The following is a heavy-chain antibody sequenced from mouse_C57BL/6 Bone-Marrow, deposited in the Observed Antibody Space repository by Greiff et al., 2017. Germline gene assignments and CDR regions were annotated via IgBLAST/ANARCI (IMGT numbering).Heavy chain of an antibody. J-gene: IGHJ2*01. CDR2: ISSGGSYT. Sequence: EVKLVESGGDLVKPGGSLKLSCAASGFTFSSYGMSWVRQTPDKRLEWVATISSGGSYTYYPDSVKGRFTISRDNAKNTLYLQMSSLKSEDTAMYYCARPFITTVVATWYFDYWGQGTTLTVSS. CDR1: GFTFSSYG. D-gene: IGHD1-1*01. CDR3: ARPFITTVVATWYFDY. V-gene: IGHV5-6*02.